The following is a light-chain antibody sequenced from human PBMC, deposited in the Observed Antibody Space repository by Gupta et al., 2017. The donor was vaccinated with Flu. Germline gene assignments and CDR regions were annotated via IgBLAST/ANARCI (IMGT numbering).Light chain of an antibody. Sequence: DIVMTQTPLSLTVTPGEPASISCRSSQSLLDSDDGNTYLDWYPQKPGQSPQLLIYTLSDRASGVPDRFSGSGSGTDFTLKISRVETEDVGVYYCMQRIEFPWTFGPGTKVDIK. V-gene: IGKV2-40*01. CDR1: QSLLDSDDGNTY. J-gene: IGKJ3*01. CDR2: TLS. CDR3: MQRIEFPWT.